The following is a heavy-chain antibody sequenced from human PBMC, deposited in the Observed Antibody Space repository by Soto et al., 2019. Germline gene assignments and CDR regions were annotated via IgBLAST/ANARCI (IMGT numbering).Heavy chain of an antibody. J-gene: IGHJ6*02. CDR3: ARGRGYSGDDHYYYFDMDV. CDR2: SIPIFGTA. Sequence: SVKVSCKASGGTFNNYPITWVRQAPGQGLEWMGGSIPIFGTANYAQKFQGRVTISVDESTSTAYMELSSLRPEDTAVYYCARGRGYSGDDHYYYFDMDVWGQGTTVTVSS. CDR1: GGTFNNYP. D-gene: IGHD5-12*01. V-gene: IGHV1-69*13.